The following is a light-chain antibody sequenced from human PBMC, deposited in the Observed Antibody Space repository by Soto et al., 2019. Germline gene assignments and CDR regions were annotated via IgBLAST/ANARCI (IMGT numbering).Light chain of an antibody. CDR3: QELWTYPLT. V-gene: IGKV1-9*01. CDR2: AAS. CDR1: QVVTRS. J-gene: IGKJ4*01. Sequence: DTQLTQSPSFLSASVGDRVTITCRASQVVTRSLGWYQQKAGKAPKLLISAASTLHSGVPSRFSGSRSDTDFTLTFSNLQPEDFATDYEQELWTYPLTSGGGTKVEIK.